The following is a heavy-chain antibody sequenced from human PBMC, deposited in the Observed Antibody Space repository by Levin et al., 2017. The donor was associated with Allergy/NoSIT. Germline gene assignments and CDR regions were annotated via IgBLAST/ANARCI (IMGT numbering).Heavy chain of an antibody. Sequence: PSETLSLTCTVSGVSISSSSYYWGWIRQPPGRGLEWIGNIYDSGSTYYNPSLKSRITISVDTSKNQFSLKLSSVTAADTAVYYCARVVRHTDIDYWGQGTLVTVSS. J-gene: IGHJ4*02. CDR1: GVSISSSSYY. V-gene: IGHV4-39*01. D-gene: IGHD2-15*01. CDR2: IYDSGST. CDR3: ARVVRHTDIDY.